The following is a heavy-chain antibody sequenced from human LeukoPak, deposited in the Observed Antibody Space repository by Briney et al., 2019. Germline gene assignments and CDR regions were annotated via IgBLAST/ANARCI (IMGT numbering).Heavy chain of an antibody. J-gene: IGHJ4*02. V-gene: IGHV3-33*08. D-gene: IGHD5-18*01. CDR1: GFTFSSYA. CDR3: ARGNGNNYGYLDY. CDR2: IWFDGSQK. Sequence: PGGSLRLSCAASGFTFSSYAMSWVRQAPGKGLEWVAVIWFDGSQKYYADSVKGRFTISRDNSKNTLSLEMNSLRDEDTAVYYCARGNGNNYGYLDYWGQGTVVTVSS.